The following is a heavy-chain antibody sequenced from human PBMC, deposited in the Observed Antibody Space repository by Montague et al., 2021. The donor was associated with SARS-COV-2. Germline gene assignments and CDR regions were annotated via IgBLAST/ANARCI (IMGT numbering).Heavy chain of an antibody. CDR3: ARGPRITMIVVVITDIWFDP. V-gene: IGHV4-34*01. J-gene: IGHJ5*02. CDR1: GGSFSGYY. D-gene: IGHD3-22*01. Sequence: SETLSLTCAVYGGSFSGYYWSWIRQPPGKGLEWIGEINHSGSTNYNPSPKSRVTISVDTSKNQFSLKLSSVTAADTAVYYCARGPRITMIVVVITDIWFDPWGQGTLVTVSS. CDR2: INHSGST.